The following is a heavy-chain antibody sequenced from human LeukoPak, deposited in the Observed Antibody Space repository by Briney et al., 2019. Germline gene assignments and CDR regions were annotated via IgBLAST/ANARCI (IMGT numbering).Heavy chain of an antibody. Sequence: SETLSLTCTVSGGSISSDYWSWIRQPPGKGLEWIGYIYYSGSTNYNPSLKSRVTISVDTSKNQFSLKLSSVTAADTAVYYCASMGYYYYMDVWGKGTTVTVSS. D-gene: IGHD3-10*01. J-gene: IGHJ6*03. CDR1: GGSISSDY. V-gene: IGHV4-59*01. CDR3: ASMGYYYYMDV. CDR2: IYYSGST.